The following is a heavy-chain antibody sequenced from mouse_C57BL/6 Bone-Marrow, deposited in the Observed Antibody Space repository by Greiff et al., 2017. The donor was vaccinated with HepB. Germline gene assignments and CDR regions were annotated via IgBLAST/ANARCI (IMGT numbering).Heavy chain of an antibody. CDR2: IYPRSGNT. Sequence: QVQLQQSGAELARPGASVKLSCKASGYTFTSYGISWVKQRTGQGLEWIGEIYPRSGNTYYNEKFKGKATLTADKSSSTAYMELRSLTSEDSAVYFCARPHYYGSSPFAYWGQGTLVTVSA. CDR1: GYTFTSYG. J-gene: IGHJ3*01. CDR3: ARPHYYGSSPFAY. V-gene: IGHV1-81*01. D-gene: IGHD1-1*01.